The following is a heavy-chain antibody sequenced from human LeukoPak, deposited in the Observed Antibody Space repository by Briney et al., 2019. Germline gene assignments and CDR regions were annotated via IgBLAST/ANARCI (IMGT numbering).Heavy chain of an antibody. V-gene: IGHV3-30*04. CDR2: VSNDAYNK. Sequence: LAGGSLRLSCAASGFSFKTYAMHWVRQAPGKGLEWVAVVSNDAYNKYYADSVKGRFTISRDNSKNTLYLQMNSLRAEDTAVYYCAKDSSADDSSGYSYYFDYWGQGTLVTVSS. J-gene: IGHJ4*02. CDR3: AKDSSADDSSGYSYYFDY. D-gene: IGHD3-22*01. CDR1: GFSFKTYA.